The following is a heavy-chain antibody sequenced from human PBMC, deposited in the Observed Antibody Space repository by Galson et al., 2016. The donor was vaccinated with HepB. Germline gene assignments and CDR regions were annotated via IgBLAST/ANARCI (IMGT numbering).Heavy chain of an antibody. Sequence: SVKVSCKASGGTFSSFSISWVRQAPGQGLERMGGIIPLFGTTNYAQKFQGRVTITADESTSTAYMELISLRSEDTAVYYCARGEGAAGKEVAYYFYYGMDVWGQGTTVTVSS. J-gene: IGHJ6*02. D-gene: IGHD6-13*01. CDR2: IIPLFGTT. CDR3: ARGEGAAGKEVAYYFYYGMDV. CDR1: GGTFSSFS. V-gene: IGHV1-69*13.